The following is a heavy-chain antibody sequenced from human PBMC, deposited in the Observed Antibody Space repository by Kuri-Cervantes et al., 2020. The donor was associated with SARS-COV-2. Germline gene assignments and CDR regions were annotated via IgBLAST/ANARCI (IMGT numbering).Heavy chain of an antibody. V-gene: IGHV4-4*07. CDR3: ASGIAEAGLPGDMDV. CDR1: VASISSYY. D-gene: IGHD6-13*01. Sequence: SCAVSVASISSYYLSWIRQPAGKGLEWIGRNYTSGSTNYNPSLKSRITMSVDTSKNQFSLKLSTVTAADTAVYYCASGIAEAGLPGDMDVWGKGTTVTVSS. J-gene: IGHJ6*03. CDR2: NYTSGST.